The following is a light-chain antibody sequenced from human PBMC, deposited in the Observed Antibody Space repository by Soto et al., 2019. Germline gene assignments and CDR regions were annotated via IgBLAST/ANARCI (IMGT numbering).Light chain of an antibody. J-gene: IGLJ2*01. CDR3: SSYSGTNNLLI. V-gene: IGLV2-8*01. Sequence: HSALTQPPSASGSPGQSVTISCTGTSNDVGNYNYVSWYQQHPGKAPKVLISEVSKRPSGVPDRFSGSKSGNMASLTVSGLQAEDEADYYCSSYSGTNNLLIFGGGTKLTVL. CDR2: EVS. CDR1: SNDVGNYNY.